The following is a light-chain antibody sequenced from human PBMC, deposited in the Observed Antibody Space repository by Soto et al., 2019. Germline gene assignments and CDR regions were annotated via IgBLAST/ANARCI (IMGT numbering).Light chain of an antibody. Sequence: QSALTQPASMSGSPGQSITISCTGTSSDVGGYKFVSGYQQHPGKAPKLMIYHVTNRPSGVSSRFSGSKSGNTASLTISGLQAEDEADYYCSSYKSNITHYILGTGNKLTVL. CDR3: SSYKSNITHYI. V-gene: IGLV2-14*01. J-gene: IGLJ1*01. CDR1: SSDVGGYKF. CDR2: HVT.